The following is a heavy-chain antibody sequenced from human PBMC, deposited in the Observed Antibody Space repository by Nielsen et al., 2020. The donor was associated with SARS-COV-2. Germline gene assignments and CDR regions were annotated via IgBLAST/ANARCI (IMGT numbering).Heavy chain of an antibody. Sequence: SETLSLTCTVSGGSISSYYWSWIRQPPGKGLEWIGYIYYSGSTNYNPSLKSRVTISVDTSKNQFSLKLSSVTAADTAAYYCARDSSGYYYNYYYYYMDVWGKGTTVTVSS. J-gene: IGHJ6*03. CDR2: IYYSGST. CDR3: ARDSSGYYYNYYYYYMDV. D-gene: IGHD3-22*01. V-gene: IGHV4-59*01. CDR1: GGSISSYY.